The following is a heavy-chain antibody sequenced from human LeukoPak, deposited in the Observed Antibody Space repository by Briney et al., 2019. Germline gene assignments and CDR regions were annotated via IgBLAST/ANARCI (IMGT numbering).Heavy chain of an antibody. Sequence: GGSLRLSCAASGFSFNSYAMNWVRQAPGKGLEWVSGIRSSGGTTYYADSVKGRFTISRDNSKNTMYLQMNSLRAEDTAVYYCTRTVESDSGSYYDTLAFDIWGQGTMVTVSS. CDR2: IRSSGGTT. CDR3: TRTVESDSGSYYDTLAFDI. V-gene: IGHV3-23*01. D-gene: IGHD3-10*01. J-gene: IGHJ3*02. CDR1: GFSFNSYA.